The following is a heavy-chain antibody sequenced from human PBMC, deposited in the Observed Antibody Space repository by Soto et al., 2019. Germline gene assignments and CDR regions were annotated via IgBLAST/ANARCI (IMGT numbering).Heavy chain of an antibody. V-gene: IGHV1-3*01. CDR2: LNPDTAST. D-gene: IGHD3-10*01. CDR3: ARGGGYYGSGAYYRGYFDH. J-gene: IGHJ4*02. Sequence: ASVKVSCKASGYSFANYTIHWVRQAPGQGLEWIGWLNPDTASTKFSPKFQGRVIITRDKSANTAFMQLTSLTSEDTALYYCARGGGYYGSGAYYRGYFDHWGLGTLVTVSS. CDR1: GYSFANYT.